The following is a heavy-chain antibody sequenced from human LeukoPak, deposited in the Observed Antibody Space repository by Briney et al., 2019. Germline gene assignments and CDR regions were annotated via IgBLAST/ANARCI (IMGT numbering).Heavy chain of an antibody. V-gene: IGHV3-21*01. Sequence: PGGSLRLSCAASGFTFRGYEMNWVRQAPGKGLEWVSSISSSSSYIYYADSVKGRFTISRDNAKNSLYLQMNSLRAEDTAVYYCARFGVVVPAAPLAAFDIWGQGTMVTVSS. D-gene: IGHD2-2*01. J-gene: IGHJ3*02. CDR3: ARFGVVVPAAPLAAFDI. CDR2: ISSSSSYI. CDR1: GFTFRGYE.